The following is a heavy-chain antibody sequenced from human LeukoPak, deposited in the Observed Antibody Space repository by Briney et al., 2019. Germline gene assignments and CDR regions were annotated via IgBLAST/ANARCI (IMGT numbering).Heavy chain of an antibody. Sequence: SVKVSCKASGGTFSSYAISWVRQAPGQGLEWMVRIIPILGIANYAQKFQGRVTITADKSTSTAYMELSSLRSEDTAVYYCARDQVPSIAARPWNNWFDPWGQGTLVTVSS. CDR2: IIPILGIA. CDR1: GGTFSSYA. J-gene: IGHJ5*02. CDR3: ARDQVPSIAARPWNNWFDP. D-gene: IGHD6-6*01. V-gene: IGHV1-69*04.